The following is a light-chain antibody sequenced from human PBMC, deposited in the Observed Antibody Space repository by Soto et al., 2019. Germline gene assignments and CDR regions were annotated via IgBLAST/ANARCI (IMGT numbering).Light chain of an antibody. J-gene: IGKJ1*01. CDR3: QQYNSAPWT. V-gene: IGKV1-27*01. CDR1: QGISNY. CDR2: AAS. Sequence: DIQMTQSPSSLSASVGDRVTITCRESQGISNYLAWFQQKPGRVPQLLIYAASTLQSGVPSRFSGSGSGTDFTLTISSLQPEDVATYYCQQYNSAPWTFGQGTRVEIK.